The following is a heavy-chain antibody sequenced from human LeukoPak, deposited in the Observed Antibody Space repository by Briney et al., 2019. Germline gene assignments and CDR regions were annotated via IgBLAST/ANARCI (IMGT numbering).Heavy chain of an antibody. D-gene: IGHD5-12*01. V-gene: IGHV4-34*01. CDR3: AIPREGLRNLRAFDY. J-gene: IGHJ4*02. CDR2: ISHIGST. Sequence: SETLSLTCSVNGGSFSGYYWSWIRQSPGKGLEWIGEISHIGSTNYNPSLRSRITLSVDSSKRQFSLNLTSVTAADTAVYYCAIPREGLRNLRAFDYWGRGTLVTVSS. CDR1: GGSFSGYY.